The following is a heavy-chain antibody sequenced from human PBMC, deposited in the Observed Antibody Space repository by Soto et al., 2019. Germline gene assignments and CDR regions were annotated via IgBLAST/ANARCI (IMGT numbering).Heavy chain of an antibody. CDR2: ISGSGGST. D-gene: IGHD6-6*01. V-gene: IGHV3-23*01. CDR3: AKNWDTTFSSSSH. CDR1: GFTFTTYV. Sequence: EVQLLESGGGLVQPGGSLRLSCAASGFTFTTYVMTWVRQAPGKGLEWVSAISGSGGSTYYADSVKGRFTISRDNSKNMLYLQMNSLRAEDTAVYYCAKNWDTTFSSSSHWGQGTLVTVSS. J-gene: IGHJ4*02.